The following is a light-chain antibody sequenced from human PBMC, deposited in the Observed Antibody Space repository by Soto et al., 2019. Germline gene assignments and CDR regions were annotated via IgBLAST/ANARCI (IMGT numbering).Light chain of an antibody. CDR2: DAS. V-gene: IGKV3D-11*02. Sequence: ERVMTQSPVTLSVSPGESVTLSCRASQSVGTNLAWYQQKPGQAPRLLIYDASNRATGIPARFSGSGSGTDFTLTISSLEPEDFAVYYCQQRFNWQVTFGQGTRLEIK. CDR1: QSVGTN. J-gene: IGKJ5*01. CDR3: QQRFNWQVT.